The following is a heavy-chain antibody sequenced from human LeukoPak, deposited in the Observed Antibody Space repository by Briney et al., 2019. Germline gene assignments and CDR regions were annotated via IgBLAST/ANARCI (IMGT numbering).Heavy chain of an antibody. D-gene: IGHD6-6*01. J-gene: IGHJ6*02. V-gene: IGHV1-18*01. CDR3: ARARYSTSPPDV. CDR2: ISAYNGNT. CDR1: GYTFTSYG. Sequence: VASVKVSCKASGYTFTSYGITWARQAPGQGPKWMGWISAYNGNTNYAQNLQGRVTMTTDTSTSTAYMELRSLRSDDTAVYYCARARYSTSPPDVWGQGTTVTVSS.